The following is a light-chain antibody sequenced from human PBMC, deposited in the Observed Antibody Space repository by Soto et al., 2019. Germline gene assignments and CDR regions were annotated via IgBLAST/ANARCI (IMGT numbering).Light chain of an antibody. Sequence: QSVLTQPPSVSAAPGQRVTISCTGSSSNIGAGYDVHWYQQLPGTAPKLLIYGNNNRPSGVPDRFSGSKSGTSASLAITGLQAEDEADYYCQSYDSSLSVNYVFGTGTKLTVL. V-gene: IGLV1-40*01. J-gene: IGLJ1*01. CDR3: QSYDSSLSVNYV. CDR1: SSNIGAGYD. CDR2: GNN.